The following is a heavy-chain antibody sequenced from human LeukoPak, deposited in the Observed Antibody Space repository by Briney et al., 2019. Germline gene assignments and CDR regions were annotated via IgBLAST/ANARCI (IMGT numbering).Heavy chain of an antibody. CDR3: ARSIAAAGTTDAFDI. D-gene: IGHD6-13*01. V-gene: IGHV4-30-2*01. Sequence: SETLSLTCTVSGGFISSGGYSWSWIRQPPGKGLEWIGYIYHSGSTYYNPSLKSRVTISVDRSKNQFSLKLSSVTAADTAVYYCARSIAAAGTTDAFDIWGQGTMVTVSS. CDR1: GGFISSGGYS. J-gene: IGHJ3*02. CDR2: IYHSGST.